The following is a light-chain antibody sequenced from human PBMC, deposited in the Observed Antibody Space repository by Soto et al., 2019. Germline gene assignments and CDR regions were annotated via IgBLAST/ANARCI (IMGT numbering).Light chain of an antibody. Sequence: QRVLTKPASVTGSPGQSITISCTGTSSDVGSYNLVSWYQHHPGKAPKLMIYEVIKRPSGVSNRFSGSKSGNTASLTISGLQAEDEADYYCCSYASSVYVFGTGTKVTVL. V-gene: IGLV2-23*02. CDR3: CSYASSVYV. CDR2: EVI. CDR1: SSDVGSYNL. J-gene: IGLJ1*01.